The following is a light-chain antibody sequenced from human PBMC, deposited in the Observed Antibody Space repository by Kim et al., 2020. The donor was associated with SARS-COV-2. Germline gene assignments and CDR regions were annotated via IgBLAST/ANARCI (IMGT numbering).Light chain of an antibody. CDR3: NSRDSSGNLVV. CDR1: SLRSYY. CDR2: GKN. Sequence: SYELTQDPAVSVALGQTVRITCQGDSLRSYYASWYQQKPGQAPVLVIYGKNNRPSGIPDRFSGSSSGNTASLTITGAQAEDEADYYCNSRDSSGNLVVFGGGTQLTVL. J-gene: IGLJ2*01. V-gene: IGLV3-19*01.